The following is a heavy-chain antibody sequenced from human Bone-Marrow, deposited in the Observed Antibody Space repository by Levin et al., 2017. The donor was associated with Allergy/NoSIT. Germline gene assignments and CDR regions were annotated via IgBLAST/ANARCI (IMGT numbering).Heavy chain of an antibody. CDR1: GLTFTNHG. D-gene: IGHD3-16*01. CDR3: TIGGQMFYFFGMDV. CDR2: ISFDGSKE. V-gene: IGHV3-30*03. J-gene: IGHJ6*02. Sequence: SGGSLRLSCAVSGLTFTNHGMHWVRQAPGKGLEWVAVISFDGSKENFADSVKGRFTISRDNSKKTVYLQMNSLRPEDTAVYYCTIGGQMFYFFGMDVWGQGTTVIVSS.